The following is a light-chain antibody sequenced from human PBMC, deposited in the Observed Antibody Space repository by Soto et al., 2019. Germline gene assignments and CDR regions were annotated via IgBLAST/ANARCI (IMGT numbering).Light chain of an antibody. CDR3: QQYGSSPPIT. CDR2: GAS. J-gene: IGKJ5*01. V-gene: IGKV3-15*01. Sequence: EIVMSQSPATLSVSPGERATLSCRSSQSVSSNLAWYQQKRGQAPRLLIYGASSRATGIPARFSGSGSGTDFTLTISRLEPEDFAVYYCQQYGSSPPITFGQGTRLEIK. CDR1: QSVSSN.